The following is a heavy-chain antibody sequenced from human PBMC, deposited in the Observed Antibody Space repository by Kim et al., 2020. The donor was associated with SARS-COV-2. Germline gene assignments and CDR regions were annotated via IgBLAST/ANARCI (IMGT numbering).Heavy chain of an antibody. J-gene: IGHJ4*01. D-gene: IGHD1-26*01. CDR1: GFIFSDHY. CDR3: ARENVELTSGGFDY. CDR2: TRNKANTYTT. Sequence: GGSLRLSCAASGFIFSDHYMDWVRQAPGKGLEWVGRTRNKANTYTTEYAASVKGRFTISRDDSNNSLYLQMNSLKTEDTAVYYCARENVELTSGGFDYWG. V-gene: IGHV3-72*01.